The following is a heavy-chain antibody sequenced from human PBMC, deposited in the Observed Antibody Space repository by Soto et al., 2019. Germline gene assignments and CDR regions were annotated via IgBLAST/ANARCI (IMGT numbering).Heavy chain of an antibody. CDR2: IIPILCIA. J-gene: IGHJ5*02. Sequence: QVQLVQSGAEVKKPGSSVKVSCKASGGTFSSYTISWVRQAPGQGLEWMGRIIPILCIANYAQKFQGRVTITADKTTSTAYMERSSLRSEDTGVYYCARESGYYGSGSYNWFDPWGQGTLVTVSS. D-gene: IGHD3-10*01. CDR1: GGTFSSYT. CDR3: ARESGYYGSGSYNWFDP. V-gene: IGHV1-69*08.